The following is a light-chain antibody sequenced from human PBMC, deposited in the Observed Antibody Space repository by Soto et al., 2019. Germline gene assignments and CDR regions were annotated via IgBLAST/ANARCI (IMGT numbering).Light chain of an antibody. J-gene: IGKJ3*01. CDR1: QGISTY. V-gene: IGKV1-9*01. CDR2: AAS. Sequence: DIQLTQSPSFLSASVGDRVTITCRASQGISTYLAWYQQNPGRAPKLLISAASTLHSGVPSRFSGSGSGTEFTLTISSLQPEDSATYYCQHLNSYPFTFGPGTKLHIK. CDR3: QHLNSYPFT.